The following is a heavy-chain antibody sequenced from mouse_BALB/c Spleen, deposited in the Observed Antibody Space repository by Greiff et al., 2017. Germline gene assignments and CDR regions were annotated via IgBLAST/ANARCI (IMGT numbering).Heavy chain of an antibody. Sequence: QVQLKQSGPGLVAPSQSLSITCTVSGFSLTGYGVNWVRQPPGKGLEWLGMIWGDGSTDYNSALKSRLSISKDNSKSQVFLKMNSLQTDDTARYYCAREGDDYDDFDYWGQGTTLTVSS. J-gene: IGHJ2*01. D-gene: IGHD2-4*01. V-gene: IGHV2-6-7*01. CDR2: IWGDGST. CDR3: AREGDDYDDFDY. CDR1: GFSLTGYG.